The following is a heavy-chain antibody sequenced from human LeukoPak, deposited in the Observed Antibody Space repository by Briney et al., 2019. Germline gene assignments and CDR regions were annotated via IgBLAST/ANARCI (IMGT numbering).Heavy chain of an antibody. Sequence: PSETLSLTCAVYGGSFSGYYWSWIRQPPGKGLEWIGEINHGGSTNYNPSLKSRVTISVDTSKNQFSLKLSSVTAADTAVYYRASIRSGAYYYGSGSYFDYWGQGTLVTVSS. J-gene: IGHJ4*02. CDR3: ASIRSGAYYYGSGSYFDY. CDR1: GGSFSGYY. CDR2: INHGGST. V-gene: IGHV4-34*01. D-gene: IGHD3-10*01.